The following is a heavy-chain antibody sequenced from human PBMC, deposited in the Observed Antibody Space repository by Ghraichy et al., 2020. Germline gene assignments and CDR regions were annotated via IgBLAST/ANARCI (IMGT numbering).Heavy chain of an antibody. V-gene: IGHV3-74*01. D-gene: IGHD6-19*01. CDR1: GFTSSSYW. CDR2: INSDGSST. Sequence: GGSLRLSCAVSGFTSSSYWMHWVRQAPGKGLVWVSRINSDGSSTSYADSVKGRFTISRDNAKNTLYLQMNSLRAEDTAVYYCAIPGDSSGPYRDWGQGTLVTVSS. CDR3: AIPGDSSGPYRD. J-gene: IGHJ4*02.